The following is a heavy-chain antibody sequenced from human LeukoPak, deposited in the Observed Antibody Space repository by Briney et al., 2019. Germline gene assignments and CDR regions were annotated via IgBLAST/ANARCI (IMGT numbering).Heavy chain of an antibody. CDR3: ARGNKGVANDY. J-gene: IGHJ4*02. CDR2: INPNIGDT. Sequence: ASVKVSCKASGYTFTDYHIHWVRQAPGQGLEWMGRINPNIGDTKYVQKFQGRVTMTRDTSISTAYMELSRLRSDDAAVYYCARGNKGVANDYWGQGTLVTVSS. V-gene: IGHV1-2*02. CDR1: GYTFTDYH.